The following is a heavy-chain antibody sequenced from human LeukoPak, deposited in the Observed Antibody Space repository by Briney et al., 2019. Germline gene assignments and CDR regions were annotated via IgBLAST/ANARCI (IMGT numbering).Heavy chain of an antibody. CDR3: VKDYYDGSGYNHESP. J-gene: IGHJ5*02. CDR1: GFTFTSYD. D-gene: IGHD3-22*01. V-gene: IGHV3-23*01. CDR2: ISSSGGST. Sequence: GGTLRLSCAASGFTFTSYDLSWIRQPPGKGLEWVADISSSGGSTYYAASVSRVFTIFGADSNNSLHLLRNIPTAEATADYYCVKDYYDGSGYNHESPCGQGNLVTVSS.